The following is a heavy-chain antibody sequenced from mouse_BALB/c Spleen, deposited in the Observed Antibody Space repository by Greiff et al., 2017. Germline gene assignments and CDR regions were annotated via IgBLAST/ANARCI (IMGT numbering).Heavy chain of an antibody. CDR3: ARAEVRRAWFAY. CDR1: GFSLTSYG. V-gene: IGHV2-9*02. D-gene: IGHD2-14*01. J-gene: IGHJ3*01. CDR2: IWAGGST. Sequence: QVQLKQSGPGLVAPSQSLSITCTVSGFSLTSYGVHWVRQPPGKGLEWLGVIWAGGSTNYNSALMSRLSISKDNSKSQVFLKMNSLQTDDTAMYYCARAEVRRAWFAYWGQGTLVTVSA.